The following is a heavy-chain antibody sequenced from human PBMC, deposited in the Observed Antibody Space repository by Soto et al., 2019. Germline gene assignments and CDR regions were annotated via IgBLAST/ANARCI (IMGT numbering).Heavy chain of an antibody. CDR2: VYLSGHT. CDR3: ASSSLYGMDV. CDR1: GYSVTSGSY. V-gene: IGHV4-38-2*02. J-gene: IGHJ6*02. Sequence: PSETLSLTCTVSGYSVTSGSYWGWFRQPPEKGLEWIGSVYLSGHTYHNPSLMSRVTISIDTSKNQFSLKVGSVTAADTAVYYCASSSLYGMDVWGQGXTVTVSS.